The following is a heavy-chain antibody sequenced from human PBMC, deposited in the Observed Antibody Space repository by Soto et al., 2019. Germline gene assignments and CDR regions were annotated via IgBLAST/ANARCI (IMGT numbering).Heavy chain of an antibody. J-gene: IGHJ4*02. Sequence: QVQLQESGPGLVKPSQTLSLTCTVSGGSISSGGYYWSWIRQHPGKGLEWIGYIYYSGSTYYNPSLKRRVTISVDTSKNQCSLKLSSVTAADTAVYYCARGVIVATGEDYWGQGTLVTVSS. CDR2: IYYSGST. CDR3: ARGVIVATGEDY. D-gene: IGHD5-12*01. CDR1: GGSISSGGYY. V-gene: IGHV4-31*03.